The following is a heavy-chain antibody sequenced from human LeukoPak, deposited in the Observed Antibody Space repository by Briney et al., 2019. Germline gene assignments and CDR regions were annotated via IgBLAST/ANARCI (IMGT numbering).Heavy chain of an antibody. CDR1: GFTFSIAN. D-gene: IGHD3-16*02. J-gene: IGHJ4*02. CDR3: VKDYRLTY. CDR2: ISYSGTVT. V-gene: IGHV3-23*01. Sequence: GSLRLSCSGTGFTFSIANMAWVRQVPGKGLYWVSAISYSGTVTNYADSVEGRFSISRDNSKGTLFLQMDNLRADDTALYYCVKDYRLTYWGQGILATVSS.